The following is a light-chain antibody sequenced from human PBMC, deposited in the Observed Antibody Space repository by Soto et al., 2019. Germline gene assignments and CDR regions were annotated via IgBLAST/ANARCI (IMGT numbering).Light chain of an antibody. J-gene: IGLJ1*01. CDR3: CSYAGSSTNYV. V-gene: IGLV2-23*01. CDR1: SSDVGSYNL. CDR2: EGS. Sequence: QSALTQPASVSGSPGQSITISCTGTSSDVGSYNLVSWYQQHPGKAPQLMIYEGSKRPSGVSNRFSGSKSGNTASLTISGLQAEDEADYYCCSYAGSSTNYVFGTGTKLTVL.